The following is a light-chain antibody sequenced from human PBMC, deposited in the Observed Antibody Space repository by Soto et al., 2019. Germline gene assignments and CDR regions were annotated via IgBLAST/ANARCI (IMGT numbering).Light chain of an antibody. V-gene: IGKV3-20*01. Sequence: EIVLTQSPGTLSLSPGDRATLSCRASQRVSNSYLAWYQQKPGQAPRLLIYDASTRAAGVPDRVTGGGSGTDFTLTISALEPEDFALYFCQQYERPPFDFGQGTRLVI. CDR2: DAS. CDR1: QRVSNSY. CDR3: QQYERPPFD. J-gene: IGKJ2*01.